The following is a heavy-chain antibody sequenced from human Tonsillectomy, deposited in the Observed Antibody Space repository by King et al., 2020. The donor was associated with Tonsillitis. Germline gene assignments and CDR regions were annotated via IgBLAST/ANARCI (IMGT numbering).Heavy chain of an antibody. D-gene: IGHD3-3*01. J-gene: IGHJ4*02. CDR3: ARGIRFLEWLASYFDY. CDR2: INHSGST. V-gene: IGHV4-34*01. Sequence: VQLQQWGAGRLEPSETLSLTCAVSSGSFSGYYWTWIRQSPGTGLEWIGEINHSGSTNYNPSLKSRVTSSIDSSKNQFSLRLTSVTAAATAVYYCARGIRFLEWLASYFDYWGQGTLVTVSS. CDR1: SGSFSGYY.